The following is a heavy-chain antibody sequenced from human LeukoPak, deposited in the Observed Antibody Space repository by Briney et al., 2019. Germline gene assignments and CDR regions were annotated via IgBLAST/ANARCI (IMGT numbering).Heavy chain of an antibody. Sequence: PGGSLRLSCGASGFTFGTHAMTWVRQAPGKGLEYVSLISGSGDITYYAHSLKDRFTISRDNSKNTLYLQMHSLRAEDTAVYYCAARPGDLAVPFDYWDQGTLVTVSS. V-gene: IGHV3-23*01. CDR1: GFTFGTHA. D-gene: IGHD3-10*01. CDR2: ISGSGDIT. CDR3: AARPGDLAVPFDY. J-gene: IGHJ4*02.